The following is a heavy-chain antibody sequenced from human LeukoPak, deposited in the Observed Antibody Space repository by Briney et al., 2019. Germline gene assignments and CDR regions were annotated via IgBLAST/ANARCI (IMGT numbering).Heavy chain of an antibody. CDR1: GDFITNRY. D-gene: IGHD1-1*01. CDR2: ISTRGNT. CDR3: VRNWDY. V-gene: IGHV4-4*07. Sequence: KTSETLSLTCSVSGDFITNRYWRWVRQSAGKGLEWIGRISTRGNTNYNPSLKSRVTMSVDTSNKHFSLKLTSVTAADTAVYYCVRNWDYWGQGTLVTVSS. J-gene: IGHJ4*02.